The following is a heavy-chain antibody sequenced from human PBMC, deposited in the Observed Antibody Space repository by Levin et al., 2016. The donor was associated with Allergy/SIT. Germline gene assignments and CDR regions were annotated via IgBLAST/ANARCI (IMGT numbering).Heavy chain of an antibody. J-gene: IGHJ4*02. CDR2: INTYTGNT. D-gene: IGHD5-24*01. CDR3: AGDRRWLPADF. V-gene: IGHV1-3*04. Sequence: WVRQAPGQRLEWMGYINTYTGNTGSSQKFQGRVTFTRDTSASAVYMELVSLTSEDTALYYCAGDRRWLPADFRGQGTLVTVSS.